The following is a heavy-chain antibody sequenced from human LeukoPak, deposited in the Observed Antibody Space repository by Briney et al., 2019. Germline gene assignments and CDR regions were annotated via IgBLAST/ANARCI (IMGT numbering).Heavy chain of an antibody. CDR3: ARDLGPGIAARFDY. Sequence: ASVKVSCKASGYTFTGYYMHWVRQAPGQGLEWMGWINPNSGGTNYAQKFQGRVTMTRDTSISTAYMELSRLRSDDTAVYYWARDLGPGIAARFDYWGQGTLVTVSS. CDR2: INPNSGGT. CDR1: GYTFTGYY. V-gene: IGHV1-2*02. J-gene: IGHJ4*02. D-gene: IGHD6-13*01.